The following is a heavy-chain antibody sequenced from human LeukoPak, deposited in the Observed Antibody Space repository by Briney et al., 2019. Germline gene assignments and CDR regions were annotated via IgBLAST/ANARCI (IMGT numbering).Heavy chain of an antibody. D-gene: IGHD6-13*01. Sequence: PGGSLRPSCAAFGFTFDDYAMHWVRQAPGKGVEWVSGISWNSGSIGYADSVKGRFTISRDNAKNALYLQMNSLRPEDTALYYCVKGEAAAGSLPDYWGQGTLVTVSS. CDR1: GFTFDDYA. V-gene: IGHV3-9*01. J-gene: IGHJ4*02. CDR2: ISWNSGSI. CDR3: VKGEAAAGSLPDY.